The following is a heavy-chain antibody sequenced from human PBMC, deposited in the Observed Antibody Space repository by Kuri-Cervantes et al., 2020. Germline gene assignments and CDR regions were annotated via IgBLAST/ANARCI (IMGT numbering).Heavy chain of an antibody. CDR2: IYHSGST. CDR3: ARGGRAYCSSTSCRYFDY. J-gene: IGHJ4*02. D-gene: IGHD2-2*01. Sequence: ESLKISCAVSGYSISSGYYWGWIRQPPGKGLEWIGSIYHSGSTNYNPSLKSRVTISVDTSKNQFSLKLSSVTAADTAVYYCARGGRAYCSSTSCRYFDYWGQGTLVTVSS. CDR1: GYSISSGYY. V-gene: IGHV4-38-2*01.